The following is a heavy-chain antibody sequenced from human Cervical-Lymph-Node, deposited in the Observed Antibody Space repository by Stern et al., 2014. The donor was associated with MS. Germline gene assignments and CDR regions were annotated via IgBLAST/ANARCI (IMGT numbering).Heavy chain of an antibody. CDR2: IYFAGKP. CDR3: ARLERSYGGDY. J-gene: IGHJ4*02. CDR1: GGSISTNSYF. Sequence: VQLVESGPGLVKPSATLSLTCTVTGGSISTNSYFWGWIRQTPGRGLEWIGSIYFAGKPFYNPSFETRVTMSVDTSKNPFSLSLTSVTAADTAVYYCARLERSYGGDYWGQGIQVTVSS. D-gene: IGHD5-18*01. V-gene: IGHV4-39*01.